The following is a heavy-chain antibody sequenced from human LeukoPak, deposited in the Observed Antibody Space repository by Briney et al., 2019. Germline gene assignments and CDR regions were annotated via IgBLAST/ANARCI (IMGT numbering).Heavy chain of an antibody. CDR1: GGSISSYY. V-gene: IGHV4-59*01. CDR2: IYYSGST. D-gene: IGHD6-19*01. Sequence: SETLSLTCTVSGGSISSYYWSWIRQPPGKGLEWIGYIYYSGSTNYNPSLKSRVTISVDTSKNQFSLKLSSVTAADTAAYYCARGISSGWSYYFDYWGQGTLVTVSS. CDR3: ARGISSGWSYYFDY. J-gene: IGHJ4*02.